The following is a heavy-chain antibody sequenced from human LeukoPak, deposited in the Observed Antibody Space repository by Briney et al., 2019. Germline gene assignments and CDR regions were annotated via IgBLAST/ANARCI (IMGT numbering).Heavy chain of an antibody. V-gene: IGHV4-39*07. D-gene: IGHD4-23*01. CDR2: IYYSGST. CDR1: GGSINSTNY. CDR3: ARGAYGGNSLGAFDI. Sequence: SETLSLTCTVSGGSINSTNYWGWIRQPPGKGLEWIGSIYYSGSTSYNPSLKSRVTISVDTSKNQFSLKLSSVTAADTAVYYCARGAYGGNSLGAFDIWGQGTMVTVSS. J-gene: IGHJ3*02.